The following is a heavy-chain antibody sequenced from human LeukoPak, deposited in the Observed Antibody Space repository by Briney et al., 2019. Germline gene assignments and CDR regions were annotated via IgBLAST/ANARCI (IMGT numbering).Heavy chain of an antibody. CDR3: AREEEDTSGYSYGRLGFDY. CDR2: IYHSGST. V-gene: IGHV4-4*02. D-gene: IGHD5-18*01. Sequence: SETLSLTCAVSGGSISSSNWWSWVRQPPGKGLEWIGEIYHSGSTNYNPSLKSRVTISVDKSKNQFSLKLSSVTAADPAVYYCAREEEDTSGYSYGRLGFDYWGQGTLVTVSS. J-gene: IGHJ4*02. CDR1: GGSISSSNW.